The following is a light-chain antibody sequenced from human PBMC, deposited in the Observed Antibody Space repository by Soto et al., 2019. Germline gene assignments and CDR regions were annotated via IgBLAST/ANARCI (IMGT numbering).Light chain of an antibody. J-gene: IGKJ1*01. Sequence: DVVMTQSPLSLAVTLGQPASISCRSSRSLLYRGDGNTYLSWFQQRPGQSPRRLIYKVSNRDSGAPPRSSGSGACTEFPLKIRRVEAEEVGVYHCMQGTHWPPRTFGQGTRGEIK. CDR2: KVS. V-gene: IGKV2-30*01. CDR1: RSLLYRGDGNTY. CDR3: MQGTHWPPRT.